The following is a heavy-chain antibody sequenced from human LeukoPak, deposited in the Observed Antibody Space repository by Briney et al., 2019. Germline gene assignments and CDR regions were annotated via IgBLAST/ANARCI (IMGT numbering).Heavy chain of an antibody. CDR3: ARDLYGSGSFDY. J-gene: IGHJ4*02. CDR1: GGSISSYY. D-gene: IGHD3-10*01. CDR2: IYYSGST. Sequence: SETLSLTCTVSGGSISSYYWSWIRQPPGKGLEWIGYIYYSGSTNYNPSLKSRVTISVDTSKNQFSLKLSSVTAADTAVYYCARDLYGSGSFDYWGQGTLVTVSS. V-gene: IGHV4-59*01.